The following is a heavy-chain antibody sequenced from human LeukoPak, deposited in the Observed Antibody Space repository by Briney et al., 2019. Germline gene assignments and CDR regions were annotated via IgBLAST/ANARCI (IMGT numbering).Heavy chain of an antibody. V-gene: IGHV4-30-2*05. CDR3: ARGGGYCSGGSCSNWFDP. CDR1: GGSISSGGYS. CDR2: IYYSGST. D-gene: IGHD2-15*01. J-gene: IGHJ5*02. Sequence: SETLSLTCTVSGGSISSGGYSWSWIRQPPGKGLEWIGYIYYSGSTYYNPSLKSRVTISVDTSKNQFSLKLSSVTAADTAVYYCARGGGYCSGGSCSNWFDPWGQGTLVTVSS.